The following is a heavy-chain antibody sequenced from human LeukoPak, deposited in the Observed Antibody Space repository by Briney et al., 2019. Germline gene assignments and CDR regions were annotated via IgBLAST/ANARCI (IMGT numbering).Heavy chain of an antibody. V-gene: IGHV3-11*06. CDR2: ISSSRRYT. Sequence: GGSLGLSCAAPGYTFCVYYTLCIRESPGKGREWGSYISSSRRYTNYADSVRGRFTISRDNDKNSLYLQMNSLRAEDTAVYYCARVTDYGPPQNAFDIWGQGTMVTVSS. CDR1: GYTFCVYY. J-gene: IGHJ3*02. D-gene: IGHD4-17*01. CDR3: ARVTDYGPPQNAFDI.